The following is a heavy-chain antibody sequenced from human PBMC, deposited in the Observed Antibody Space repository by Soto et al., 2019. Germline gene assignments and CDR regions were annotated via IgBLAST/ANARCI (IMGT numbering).Heavy chain of an antibody. V-gene: IGHV3-23*01. CDR1: GCTFSSNA. D-gene: IGHD3-22*01. CDR2: ITGSGGIT. Sequence: PWVSLRFSGAASGCTFSSNAMSWVRQVPGKGLEWVSGITGSGGITHYADSVKGRFTISRDNSRNTLHLQMNYLRVEDSAVYFCAKHTTFYYDRNGTGEYFDYWVPRTLV. CDR3: AKHTTFYYDRNGTGEYFDY. J-gene: IGHJ4*02.